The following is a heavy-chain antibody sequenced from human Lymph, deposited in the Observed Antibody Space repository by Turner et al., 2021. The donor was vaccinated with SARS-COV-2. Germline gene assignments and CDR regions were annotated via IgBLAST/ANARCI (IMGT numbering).Heavy chain of an antibody. J-gene: IGHJ6*02. Sequence: EVQLVESGGGLVQLGGSLRLPCAASVFTFSSYSMNWVRQAAGKGLEWVAYSSISSSTIYYAGAVKSRFTITRDNAKNSLYLQMNSLRDEDTAVYYCARDRGGYGAYYYGMDVWGQGTTVTVSS. CDR3: ARDRGGYGAYYYGMDV. D-gene: IGHD2-15*01. V-gene: IGHV3-48*02. CDR2: SSISSSTI. CDR1: VFTFSSYS.